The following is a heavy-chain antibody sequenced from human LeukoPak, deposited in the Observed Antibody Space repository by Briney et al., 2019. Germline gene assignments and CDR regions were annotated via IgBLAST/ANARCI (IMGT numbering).Heavy chain of an antibody. CDR3: ASFTPGVWGSYRPTNYFDY. CDR1: GFTFSSYA. D-gene: IGHD3-16*02. CDR2: ISGSGGST. Sequence: GGSLRLSCAASGFTFSSYAMSWVRQAPGKGLEWVSAISGSGGSTYYADSVKGRFTISRDNSKNTLYLQMNSLRAEDTAVYYCASFTPGVWGSYRPTNYFDYWGQGTLVTVSS. V-gene: IGHV3-23*01. J-gene: IGHJ4*02.